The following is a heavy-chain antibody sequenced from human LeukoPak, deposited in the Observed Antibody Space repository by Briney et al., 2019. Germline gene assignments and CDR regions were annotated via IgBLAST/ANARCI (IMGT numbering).Heavy chain of an antibody. D-gene: IGHD5-12*01. CDR3: ARALQVATIKD. CDR1: GYSISSGYY. CDR2: IYHSGST. V-gene: IGHV4-38-2*02. Sequence: SETLSLTCTVSGYSISSGYYWGWIRQPPGKGLEWIGSIYHSGSTYYNPSLKSRVTISVDTSKNQFSLKLSSVTAADTAVYYCARALQVATIKDWGQGTLVTVSS. J-gene: IGHJ4*02.